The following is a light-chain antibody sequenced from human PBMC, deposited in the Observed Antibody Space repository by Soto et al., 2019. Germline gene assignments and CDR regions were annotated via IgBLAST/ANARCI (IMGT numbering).Light chain of an antibody. CDR2: SGD. CDR1: SGSVSSRYY. V-gene: IGLV8-61*01. Sequence: QTVVTQEASLSVSPGGTGTLTCGLTSGSVSSRYYPSWYRQDPGQTPRTLIYSGDIRSSGVPDRFSGSILGSKAALTITGAQADDESVYDCVLYMKGDIRVFGGGTKLTV. CDR3: VLYMKGDIRV. J-gene: IGLJ3*02.